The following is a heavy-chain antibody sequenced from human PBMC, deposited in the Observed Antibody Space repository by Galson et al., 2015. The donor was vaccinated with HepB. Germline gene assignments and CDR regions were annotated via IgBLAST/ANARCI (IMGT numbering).Heavy chain of an antibody. CDR2: ISYDGSNK. D-gene: IGHD3-10*01. CDR1: GFTFSSYA. CDR3: ARVSMVRGVIH. J-gene: IGHJ4*02. V-gene: IGHV3-30*04. Sequence: LRLSCAASGFTFSSYAMHWVRQAPGKGLEWVAVISYDGSNKYYADSVKGRFTISRDNSKNTLYLQMNSLRAEDTAVYYCARVSMVRGVIHWGQGTLVTVSS.